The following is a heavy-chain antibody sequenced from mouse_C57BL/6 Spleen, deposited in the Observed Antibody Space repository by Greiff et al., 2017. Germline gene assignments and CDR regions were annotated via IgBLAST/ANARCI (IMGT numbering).Heavy chain of an antibody. V-gene: IGHV1-52*01. J-gene: IGHJ4*01. CDR3: ARWDYSRDAMDY. CDR1: GYTFTSYW. CDR2: IDPSDSET. D-gene: IGHD2-5*01. Sequence: VQLQQPGAELVRPGSSVKLSCKASGYTFTSYWMHWVKQRPIQGLEWIGNIDPSDSETHYNQKFTDKATLTVDKSSSTAYMQLSSLTSEDSAVXYCARWDYSRDAMDYWGQGTSVTVSS.